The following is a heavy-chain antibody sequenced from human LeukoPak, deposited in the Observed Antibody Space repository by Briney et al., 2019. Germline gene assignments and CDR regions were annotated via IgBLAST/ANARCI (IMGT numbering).Heavy chain of an antibody. V-gene: IGHV1-8*01. D-gene: IGHD6-6*01. CDR2: MNPNSGNA. CDR3: ARRGVAARPGRLPGFDY. CDR1: GYTYTSYD. Sequence: GASVKVSCKASGYTYTSYDINWVRQATGQGLEWMGWMNPNSGNAGYAQKFQGRVTMTRNTSISTAYMELSSLRSEVTAVYYCARRGVAARPGRLPGFDYWGQGTLVTVSS. J-gene: IGHJ4*02.